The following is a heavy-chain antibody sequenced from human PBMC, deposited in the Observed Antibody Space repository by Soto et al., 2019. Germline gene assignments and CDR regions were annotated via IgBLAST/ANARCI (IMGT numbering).Heavy chain of an antibody. CDR1: GGSISSGDYY. J-gene: IGHJ5*02. CDR3: ARAYCDFWSGYGSWFDP. CDR2: IYYSGST. V-gene: IGHV4-30-4*01. D-gene: IGHD3-3*01. Sequence: SSETLSLTCTVSGGSISSGDYYWSWIRQPPGKGLEWIGYIYYSGSTYYNPSLKSRVTISVDTSKNQFSLKLSSVTAADTAVYYCARAYCDFWSGYGSWFDPWGQGTLVTVSS.